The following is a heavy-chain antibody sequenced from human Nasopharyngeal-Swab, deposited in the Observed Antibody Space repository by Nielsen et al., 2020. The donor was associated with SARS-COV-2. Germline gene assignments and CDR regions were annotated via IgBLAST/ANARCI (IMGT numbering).Heavy chain of an antibody. Sequence: SQTLPLTCSISGDSVSSNSAAWNWIRQSPSRGLEWLGRTYYRSKWYNDYAVSVKSRITINPDTSKNQFSLQLNSVTPEDTAVYYCARGTKTPGYSYGDAFDIWGQGTMVTVSS. V-gene: IGHV6-1*01. J-gene: IGHJ3*02. CDR1: GDSVSSNSAA. D-gene: IGHD5-18*01. CDR3: ARGTKTPGYSYGDAFDI. CDR2: TYYRSKWYN.